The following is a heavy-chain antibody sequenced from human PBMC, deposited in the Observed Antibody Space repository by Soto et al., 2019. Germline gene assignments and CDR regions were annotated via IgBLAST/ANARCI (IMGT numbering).Heavy chain of an antibody. CDR2: IYYSGST. CDR3: ARLYSGYDFFIDAFDI. Sequence: QLQLQESGPGLVKPSETLSLTCTVSGGSISSSSYYWGWIRQPPGKGLEWNGSIYYSGSTYYNPSLQSRVTISVDTSKNQFSLKLSSVTAADTAVYYCARLYSGYDFFIDAFDIWAQGTMVTVSS. CDR1: GGSISSSSYY. D-gene: IGHD5-12*01. J-gene: IGHJ3*02. V-gene: IGHV4-39*01.